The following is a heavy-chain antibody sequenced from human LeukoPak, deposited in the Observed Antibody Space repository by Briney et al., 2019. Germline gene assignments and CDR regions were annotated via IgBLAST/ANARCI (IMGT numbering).Heavy chain of an antibody. V-gene: IGHV4-34*01. J-gene: IGHJ6*02. CDR2: INHSGST. CDR1: GGSFSGYY. CDR3: ARDLTYYDSSGYTYYYGMDV. D-gene: IGHD3-22*01. Sequence: SETLSLTCAVYGGSFSGYYWSWIRQPPGKGLEWIGEINHSGSTNYNPSLKSRVTISVDTSKNQFSLKLSSVTAADTAVYYCARDLTYYDSSGYTYYYGMDVWGQGTTVTVSS.